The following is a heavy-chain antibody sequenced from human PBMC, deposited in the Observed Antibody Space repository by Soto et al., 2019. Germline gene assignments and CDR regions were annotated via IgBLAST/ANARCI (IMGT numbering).Heavy chain of an antibody. CDR2: INPIFGTA. CDR1: GGTFSSYA. D-gene: IGHD3-9*01. Sequence: GASVKVSCKASGGTFSSYAISWVRQAPGQGLEWMGWINPIFGTANYAQKFQGRVTITRDASTSTAYMELSSLRSDDTAVYYCARDRNILTGYYTSNRFDPWGQGTLVTVSS. CDR3: ARDRNILTGYYTSNRFDP. J-gene: IGHJ5*02. V-gene: IGHV1-69*05.